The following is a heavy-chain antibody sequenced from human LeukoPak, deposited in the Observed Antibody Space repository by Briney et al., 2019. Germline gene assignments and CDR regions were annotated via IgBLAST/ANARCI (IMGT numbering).Heavy chain of an antibody. CDR2: IYYSGST. V-gene: IGHV4-31*03. CDR1: GGSINSGGYY. J-gene: IGHJ6*02. Sequence: SETLSLTCTVSGGSINSGGYYWSWIRPHPGKGLEWIGYIYYSGSTYYNPFLKSRVTISVDTSKNQFSLKLSSVTAADTAVYYCARDNRYQLHNYGMDVWGQGTTVTVSS. D-gene: IGHD1-14*01. CDR3: ARDNRYQLHNYGMDV.